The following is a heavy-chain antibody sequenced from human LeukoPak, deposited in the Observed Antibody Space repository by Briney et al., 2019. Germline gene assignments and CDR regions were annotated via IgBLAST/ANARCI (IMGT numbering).Heavy chain of an antibody. D-gene: IGHD6-19*01. CDR2: IYSGGST. CDR3: ARQYSSGWYQIDY. V-gene: IGHV3-53*01. Sequence: GGSLRLSCAASGFTVSSSYMSWVRQAPGKGLEWVSLIYSGGSTYYADSVKARFTISRDNSKNTLYLQMNSLRPEDTAVYYCARQYSSGWYQIDYWGQGTLVTVSS. CDR1: GFTVSSSY. J-gene: IGHJ4*02.